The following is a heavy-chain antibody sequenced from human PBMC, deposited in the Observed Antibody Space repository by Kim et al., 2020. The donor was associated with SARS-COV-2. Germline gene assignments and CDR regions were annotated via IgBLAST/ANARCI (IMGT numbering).Heavy chain of an antibody. V-gene: IGHV3-23*01. CDR1: GFPFSSWA. J-gene: IGHJ4*02. D-gene: IGHD1-1*01. Sequence: GGSLRLSCATSGFPFSSWAMTWVRQAPGKGLEWVSGISGSGDRTEYADSVKGRFTISRDNSKNTLYLHVNSLRAEDTAVYYCAYIWKRAYWGQGTLGTV. CDR2: ISGSGDRT. CDR3: AYIWKRAY.